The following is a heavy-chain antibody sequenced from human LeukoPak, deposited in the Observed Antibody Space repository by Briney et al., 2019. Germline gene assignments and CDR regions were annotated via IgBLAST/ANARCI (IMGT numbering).Heavy chain of an antibody. V-gene: IGHV3-33*01. J-gene: IGHJ4*02. Sequence: GRSLRLSCAASGFTFSSYGMHWVRQAPGKGLEGVAVIWYDGSNKYYADSVKGRFTISRDNSKNTLYLQMNSLRAEDTAVYYCARGSPYDSRGYPIDHWGQGTLVTVSS. CDR2: IWYDGSNK. CDR3: ARGSPYDSRGYPIDH. D-gene: IGHD3-22*01. CDR1: GFTFSSYG.